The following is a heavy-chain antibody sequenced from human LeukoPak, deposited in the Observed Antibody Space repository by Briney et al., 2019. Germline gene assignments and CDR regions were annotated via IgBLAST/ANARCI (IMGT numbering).Heavy chain of an antibody. D-gene: IGHD3-22*01. V-gene: IGHV3-9*01. CDR3: AKPNFNYYYDSSGYYFDY. CDR1: GFTFDDYA. J-gene: IGHJ4*02. CDR2: INWNSGKI. Sequence: QTGGSLRLSCAASGFTFDDYAMHWVRHAPGKGLEWVSGINWNSGKIGYADSVKGRFTISRDNAKNSLYLHMNSLRPEDTALYYCAKPNFNYYYDSSGYYFDYWGQGTLVTVSS.